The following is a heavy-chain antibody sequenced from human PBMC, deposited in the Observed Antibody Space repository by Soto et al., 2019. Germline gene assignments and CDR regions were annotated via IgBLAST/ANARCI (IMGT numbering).Heavy chain of an antibody. Sequence: PGGSLRLSCAASGFTFSSYAMSWVRQAPGKGLEWVSAISGSGGSTYYADSVKGRFTISRDNSENTLYLQMNSLRAEDTAVYYCAKVGVDTAMVRYYYGMDVWGQGTTVTVSS. CDR3: AKVGVDTAMVRYYYGMDV. V-gene: IGHV3-23*01. CDR1: GFTFSSYA. D-gene: IGHD5-18*01. CDR2: ISGSGGST. J-gene: IGHJ6*02.